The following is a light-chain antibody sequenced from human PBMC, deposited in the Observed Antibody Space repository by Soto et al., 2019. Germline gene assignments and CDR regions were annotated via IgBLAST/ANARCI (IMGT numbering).Light chain of an antibody. V-gene: IGLV1-44*01. J-gene: IGLJ2*01. CDR3: AAWDDSLNGVV. CDR1: SSNIGRNT. CDR2: SSD. Sequence: QAVVTQPPSASGTPGQRVTISCSGSSSNIGRNTVKWYRQLPGTAPKLLIGSSDQRPSGVPDRFSGSQSGTSASLAISGLQSEDEADYICAAWDDSLNGVVFGGGTQLTVL.